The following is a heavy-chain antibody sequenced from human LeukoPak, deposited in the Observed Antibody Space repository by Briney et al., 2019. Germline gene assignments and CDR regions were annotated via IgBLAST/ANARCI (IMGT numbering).Heavy chain of an antibody. Sequence: KAGGSLRLSCAASGFTFSSYSMNWVRQAPGKGLEWVSSISSSSSYIYYADSVKGRFTISRDNAKNSLYLQMNSLRAEDTAVCYCARDPFTVVTPGDDYWGQGTLVTVSS. CDR1: GFTFSSYS. CDR3: ARDPFTVVTPGDDY. J-gene: IGHJ4*02. V-gene: IGHV3-21*01. D-gene: IGHD4-23*01. CDR2: ISSSSSYI.